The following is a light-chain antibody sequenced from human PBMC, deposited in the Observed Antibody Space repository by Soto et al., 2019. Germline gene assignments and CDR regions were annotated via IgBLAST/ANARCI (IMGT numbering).Light chain of an antibody. V-gene: IGLV2-11*01. CDR2: EVS. CDR3: CSYAGRTYV. CDR1: SSDVGGYNY. J-gene: IGLJ1*01. Sequence: QSALTQPRSVSGSPGQSVTISCTGTSSDVGGYNYVSWYQQYPGKAPKLVIYEVSKRPSRVPDRFSGSKSGNTASLTISGVQADDEADYYCCSYAGRTYVFGTGTKLTVL.